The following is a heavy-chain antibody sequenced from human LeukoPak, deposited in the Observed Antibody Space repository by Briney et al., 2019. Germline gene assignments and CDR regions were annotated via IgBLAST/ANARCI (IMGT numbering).Heavy chain of an antibody. Sequence: ASVKVSCKASGYIFNNYGITWVRQAPGQGLEWMGWISAYNSDTKYAQNFQGRVTMTRDTSTSTAYMELRSLRSDDTAVYYCARDRSRADLDYWGQGTLVTVSS. V-gene: IGHV1-18*01. J-gene: IGHJ4*02. CDR2: ISAYNSDT. CDR3: ARDRSRADLDY. CDR1: GYIFNNYG. D-gene: IGHD2-15*01.